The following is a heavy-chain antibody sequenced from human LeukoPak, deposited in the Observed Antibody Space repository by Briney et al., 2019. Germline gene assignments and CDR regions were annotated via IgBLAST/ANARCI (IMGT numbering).Heavy chain of an antibody. Sequence: ASVKVSCKASGYTFTSYGISWVRQAPGQGLGWMGWISAYNGNTNYAQKLQGRVTMTTDTSTSTAYMELRSLRSDDTAVYYCARDPSYDILTGYNYGMDVWGQGTTVTVSS. D-gene: IGHD3-9*01. J-gene: IGHJ6*02. CDR2: ISAYNGNT. V-gene: IGHV1-18*01. CDR3: ARDPSYDILTGYNYGMDV. CDR1: GYTFTSYG.